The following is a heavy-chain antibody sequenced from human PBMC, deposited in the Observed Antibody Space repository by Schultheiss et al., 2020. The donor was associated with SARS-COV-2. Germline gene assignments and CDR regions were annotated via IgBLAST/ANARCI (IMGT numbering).Heavy chain of an antibody. CDR3: ARVGGDDYGVTKGRYFDY. J-gene: IGHJ4*02. V-gene: IGHV3-23*01. CDR1: GFTFSIYA. Sequence: GGSLRLSCAASGFTFSIYAVSWVRQAPGKGLEWVSAISGSGGSTYYAYSVKGRFTIARDNAKNSLYLQMNSLRAEDTAVYYCARVGGDDYGVTKGRYFDYWGQGTLVTVSS. D-gene: IGHD4-17*01. CDR2: ISGSGGST.